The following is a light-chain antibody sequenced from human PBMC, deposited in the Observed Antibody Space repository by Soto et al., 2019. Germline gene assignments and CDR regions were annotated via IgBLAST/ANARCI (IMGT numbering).Light chain of an antibody. CDR1: QSVNSD. J-gene: IGKJ2*01. Sequence: ELGMTQSPATPSLSPGERATLSCRASQSVNSDLAWYQQKPGQAPRLLIYDASTRSAGVPARFTGSGSETESTLTISSLQSEDYAVYYCQHYYNWPPYTFGQGTKLESK. CDR3: QHYYNWPPYT. CDR2: DAS. V-gene: IGKV3-15*01.